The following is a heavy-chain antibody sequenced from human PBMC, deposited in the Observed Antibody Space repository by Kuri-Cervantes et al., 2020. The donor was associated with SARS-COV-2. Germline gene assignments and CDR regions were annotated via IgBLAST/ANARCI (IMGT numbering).Heavy chain of an antibody. CDR3: ARDTHNWNSLNDY. Sequence: GESLKISCAASGFTFSSYWMSWVRQAPGKGLKWVANIKQDGSEKHYVDSAKGRFTISRDNAKNSLYLQMNSLRAEDTAVYYCARDTHNWNSLNDYWGQGTLVTVSS. J-gene: IGHJ4*02. CDR2: IKQDGSEK. V-gene: IGHV3-7*05. D-gene: IGHD1-7*01. CDR1: GFTFSSYW.